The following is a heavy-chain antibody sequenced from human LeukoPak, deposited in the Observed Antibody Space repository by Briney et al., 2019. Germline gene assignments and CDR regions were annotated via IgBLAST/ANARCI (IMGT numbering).Heavy chain of an antibody. D-gene: IGHD1-26*01. Sequence: GGSLRLSCAASGFTFSTYAMSWVRQAAGKGLGWVSLISGSGGGTYYADSVKGRFTISRDNSKNTLYLQLNSLRVEDTAVYYCARDRRGAGDYWGQGTLVTVSS. CDR1: GFTFSTYA. J-gene: IGHJ4*02. V-gene: IGHV3-23*01. CDR2: ISGSGGGT. CDR3: ARDRRGAGDY.